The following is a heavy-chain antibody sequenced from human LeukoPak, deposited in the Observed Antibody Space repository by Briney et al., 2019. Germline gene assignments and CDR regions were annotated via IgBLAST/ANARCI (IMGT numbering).Heavy chain of an antibody. D-gene: IGHD4-23*01. CDR1: VYTFTSYD. V-gene: IGHV1-18*01. Sequence: GASVTVSCKPSVYTFTSYDISWVRQAPGQGPEWLGWINTNNGNTHYAQSLQDRVTLTTDTSTSTAYMELRSLKSDDTAVYYCARGVSGVTPPWGQGTLVIVSS. J-gene: IGHJ5*02. CDR3: ARGVSGVTPP. CDR2: INTNNGNT.